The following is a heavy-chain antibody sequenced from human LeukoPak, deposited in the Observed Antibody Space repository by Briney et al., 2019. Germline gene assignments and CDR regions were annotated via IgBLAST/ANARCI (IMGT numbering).Heavy chain of an antibody. D-gene: IGHD3-22*01. Sequence: GGSLRLSCTASGFTFSSYTMSWVRQAPGKGLRWVSTITTGGPNTYYADSVKGRFTVSRDDSKNTLYLQMNSLRAEDTAVYYCAKGYYYDSSGYYLPGGEGFFDYWGQGTLVTVSS. CDR1: GFTFSSYT. V-gene: IGHV3-23*01. J-gene: IGHJ4*02. CDR2: ITTGGPNT. CDR3: AKGYYYDSSGYYLPGGEGFFDY.